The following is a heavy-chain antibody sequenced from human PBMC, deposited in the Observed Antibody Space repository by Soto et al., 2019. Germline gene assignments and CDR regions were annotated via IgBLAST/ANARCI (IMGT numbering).Heavy chain of an antibody. Sequence: SVKVSCKASGGSFISYSFTWVRQAPGQGLEWMGRIIPIQGKANYALKFQDSVTITADRSTRTAYMDLRSLRPEDTAVYYCAKSLLFVDHAYMDVCGKWTTVTVSS. CDR2: IIPIQGKA. J-gene: IGHJ6*03. CDR1: GGSFISYS. CDR3: AKSLLFVDHAYMDV. D-gene: IGHD2-21*01. V-gene: IGHV1-69*02.